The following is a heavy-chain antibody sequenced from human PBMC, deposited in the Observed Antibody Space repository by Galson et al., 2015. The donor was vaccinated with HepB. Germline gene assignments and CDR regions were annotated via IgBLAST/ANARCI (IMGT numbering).Heavy chain of an antibody. J-gene: IGHJ5*02. D-gene: IGHD6-13*01. V-gene: IGHV3-23*01. CDR3: AKDPQSIAAAGISWFDP. Sequence: SLRLSCAASGFTFSSYAMSWVRQAPGKGLEWVSAISGSGGSTYYADSVKGRFTISRDNSKNTLYLQMNSLRAKDTAVYYCAKDPQSIAAAGISWFDPWGQGTLVTVSS. CDR2: ISGSGGST. CDR1: GFTFSSYA.